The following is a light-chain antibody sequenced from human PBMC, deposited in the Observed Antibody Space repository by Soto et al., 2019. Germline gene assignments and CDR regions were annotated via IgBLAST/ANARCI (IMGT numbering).Light chain of an antibody. CDR3: NSYSSTSFYV. CDR1: ASDIATFNY. Sequence: QSALAQPASMPGSPGQSITISCTGSASDIATFNYVSWYQQYPGKAPKLLIYQVTSRASGVSHRFSGSKSGNTAALTISGLQPEDEAEYYCNSYSSTSFYVFGTGTKVTVL. V-gene: IGLV2-14*01. J-gene: IGLJ1*01. CDR2: QVT.